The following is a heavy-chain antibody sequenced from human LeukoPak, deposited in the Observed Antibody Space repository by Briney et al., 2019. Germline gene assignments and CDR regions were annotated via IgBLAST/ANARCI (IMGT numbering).Heavy chain of an antibody. Sequence: ASVKVSCKASGYTFTGYYMHWVRQAPGQGLEWMGWINTNTGNPTYAQGFTGRFVFSLDTSVSTAYLQISSLKADDTAVYYCARERNDCYGSSGCVGDSYMDVWGKGTTVTVSS. CDR3: ARERNDCYGSSGCVGDSYMDV. CDR2: INTNTGNP. V-gene: IGHV7-4-1*02. CDR1: GYTFTGYY. J-gene: IGHJ6*03. D-gene: IGHD3-22*01.